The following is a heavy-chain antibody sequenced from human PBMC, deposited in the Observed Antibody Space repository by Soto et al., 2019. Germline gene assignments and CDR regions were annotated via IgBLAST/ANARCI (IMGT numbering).Heavy chain of an antibody. V-gene: IGHV3-7*05. Sequence: GGSLRLSCAASGFTFSSYWMSWVRQAPGKGLEWVANIKQDGSEKYYVDSVKGRFTISRDNAKNSLYLQMNSLRAEDTAVYYCARLSTGGTGTTCPHYWGQGTLVTVSS. J-gene: IGHJ4*02. D-gene: IGHD1-1*01. CDR2: IKQDGSEK. CDR1: GFTFSSYW. CDR3: ARLSTGGTGTTCPHY.